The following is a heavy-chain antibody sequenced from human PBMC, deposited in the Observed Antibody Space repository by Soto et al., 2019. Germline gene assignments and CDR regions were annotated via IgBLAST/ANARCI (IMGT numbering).Heavy chain of an antibody. D-gene: IGHD3-22*01. J-gene: IGHJ5*01. CDR1: GFTFSSYA. CDR3: AKLTYPSDSTGYYYERVSGWIDS. V-gene: IGHV3-23*01. Sequence: PGGSLRLSCAASGFTFSSYAMSWVRQAPGKGLEWVSSISASGGTANLADSVEGRCTISRDNSKSTLYLQMNSLRAEDTAVYYCAKLTYPSDSTGYYYERVSGWIDSWGQGT. CDR2: ISASGGTA.